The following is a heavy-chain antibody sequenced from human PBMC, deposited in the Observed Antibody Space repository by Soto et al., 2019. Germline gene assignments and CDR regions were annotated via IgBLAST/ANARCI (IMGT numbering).Heavy chain of an antibody. CDR1: GGSFSGYY. Sequence: SETLSLTCAVYGGSFSGYYWSWIRQPPGKGLEWIGEINHSGSTNYNPSLKSRVTISVDTSKNQFSLKLSSVTAADTAVYYCARGWILPLLRDGYNTGYFDFWGQGTLVTVSS. D-gene: IGHD5-12*01. J-gene: IGHJ4*02. V-gene: IGHV4-34*01. CDR2: INHSGST. CDR3: ARGWILPLLRDGYNTGYFDF.